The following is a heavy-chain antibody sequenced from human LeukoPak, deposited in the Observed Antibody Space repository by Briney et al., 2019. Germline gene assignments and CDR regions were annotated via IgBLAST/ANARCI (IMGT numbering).Heavy chain of an antibody. CDR2: ISDSGRST. CDR1: GFTFSTYA. CDR3: AKSVFYYGSNKNWFDP. D-gene: IGHD3-10*01. Sequence: GGSLRLSCAASGFTFSTYAMSWVRQAPGKGLEWVSGISDSGRSTYYADSVKGRFTISRDNSKNTLYLHMNSLRAEDTAVYYCAKSVFYYGSNKNWFDPWGQGTLVTVSS. V-gene: IGHV3-23*01. J-gene: IGHJ5*02.